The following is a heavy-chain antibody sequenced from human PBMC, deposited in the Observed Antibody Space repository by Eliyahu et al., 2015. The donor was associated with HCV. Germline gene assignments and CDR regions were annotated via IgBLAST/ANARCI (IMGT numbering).Heavy chain of an antibody. V-gene: IGHV4-59*01. CDR2: IHXSWST. CDR1: GGSXTTYY. Sequence: QVQLQESGPGLVKPSETLSLTCTVXGGSXTTYYWSXXRQPPGKGLAWIGXIHXSWSTNYNPSLKSRVTISLDTSKNQFSLNLTSVTAADTAVYYCASGGGGIAVSGTGGWFDPWGQGTLVTVSS. D-gene: IGHD6-19*01. CDR3: ASGGGGIAVSGTGGWFDP. J-gene: IGHJ5*02.